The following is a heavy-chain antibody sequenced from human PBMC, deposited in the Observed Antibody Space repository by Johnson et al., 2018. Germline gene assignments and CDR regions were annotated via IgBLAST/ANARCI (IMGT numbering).Heavy chain of an antibody. CDR1: GFTFSNYW. D-gene: IGHD3-9*01. J-gene: IGHJ3*02. CDR2: INSDGSST. Sequence: VQLQESGGGLAQPGGSLRVSCAASGFTFSNYWMHWVRQAPGKGLVWVSRINSDGSSTTYADSVKGRFTISRDNAKNTVFLQMNSLRDEDTAVYYWARFDYDTWGQGTMVTVSS. V-gene: IGHV3-74*01. CDR3: ARFDYDT.